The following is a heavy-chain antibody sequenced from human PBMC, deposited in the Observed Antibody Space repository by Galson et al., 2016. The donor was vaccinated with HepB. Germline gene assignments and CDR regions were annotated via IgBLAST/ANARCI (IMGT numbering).Heavy chain of an antibody. D-gene: IGHD3-3*01. CDR2: INAGNGNT. Sequence: SVKVSCKASGYTFTSHAMHWVCQAPGQRLEWMGWINAGNGNTKYSQKFQGRVTITRDTSASAAYMELSSLRSEDTAVYYWARDRKTDYDFWSGTDVWGQGTTVTVS. J-gene: IGHJ6*02. V-gene: IGHV1-3*01. CDR3: ARDRKTDYDFWSGTDV. CDR1: GYTFTSHA.